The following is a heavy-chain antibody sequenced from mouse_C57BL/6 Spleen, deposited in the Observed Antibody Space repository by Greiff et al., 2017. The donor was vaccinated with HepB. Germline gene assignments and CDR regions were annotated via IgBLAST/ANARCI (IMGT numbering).Heavy chain of an antibody. V-gene: IGHV1-69*01. CDR3: ARKDFYYFDY. Sequence: QVQLQQPGAELVMPGASVKLSCKASGYTFTSYWMHWVKQRPGQGLEWIGEIDPSDSYTNYNQKFKGKSTLTVDKSSSTAYMQLSSLTYEDSAVYYCARKDFYYFDYWGQGTTLTVSS. CDR2: IDPSDSYT. CDR1: GYTFTSYW. J-gene: IGHJ2*01.